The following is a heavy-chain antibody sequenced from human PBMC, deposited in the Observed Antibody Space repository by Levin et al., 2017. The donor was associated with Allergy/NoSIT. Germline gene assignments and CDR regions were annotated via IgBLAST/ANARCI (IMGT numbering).Heavy chain of an antibody. CDR1: GGSISSSNW. Sequence: SETLSLTCAVSGGSISSSNWWSWVRQPPGKGLEWIGEIYHSGSTNYNPSLKSRVTISVDKSKNQFSLKLSSVTAADTAVYYCARVTMVRGGLFDYWGQGTLVTVSS. D-gene: IGHD3-10*01. J-gene: IGHJ4*02. V-gene: IGHV4-4*02. CDR2: IYHSGST. CDR3: ARVTMVRGGLFDY.